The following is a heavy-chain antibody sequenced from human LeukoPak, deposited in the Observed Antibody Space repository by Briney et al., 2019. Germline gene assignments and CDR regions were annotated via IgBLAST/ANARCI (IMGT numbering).Heavy chain of an antibody. Sequence: PGRSLRLSCAASGFTFSSYAMNWVRQAPGKGLEWVAVITYDGSNKYYADSVKGRFTISRDNSKNTLYLQMNSLRAEDTAVYYCASGSSFDYWGQGTLVTVSS. D-gene: IGHD1-26*01. V-gene: IGHV3-30*01. CDR1: GFTFSSYA. CDR3: ASGSSFDY. CDR2: ITYDGSNK. J-gene: IGHJ4*02.